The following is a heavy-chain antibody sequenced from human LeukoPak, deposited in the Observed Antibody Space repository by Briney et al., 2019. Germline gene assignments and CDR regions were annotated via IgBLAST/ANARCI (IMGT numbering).Heavy chain of an antibody. CDR2: IDGDGSST. CDR3: ARDQACGMDV. V-gene: IGHV3-74*01. Sequence: GGSLTLSCAASRYTFRGYWVHWVRQVPGKGLVWVSRIDGDGSSTNYADSVKGRFTISRDDAKNTVYLQMNSLRVEDTAVYYCARDQACGMDVWGQGTTVSVSS. J-gene: IGHJ6*02. CDR1: RYTFRGYW.